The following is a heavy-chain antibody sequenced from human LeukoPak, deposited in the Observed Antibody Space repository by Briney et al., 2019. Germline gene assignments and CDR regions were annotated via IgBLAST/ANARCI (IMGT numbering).Heavy chain of an antibody. CDR1: GFTFSSYS. J-gene: IGHJ4*01. D-gene: IGHD3-10*01. Sequence: GGSLRHSCAASGFTFSSYSMNWVRQAPGKGLEWISYITSSSNAMCYADSVKGRFIISRDNAKNSLYLQMSSLRDEDTAVYYCARDIYYSFDYWGQGSLVTVSS. CDR2: ITSSSNAM. CDR3: ARDIYYSFDY. V-gene: IGHV3-48*02.